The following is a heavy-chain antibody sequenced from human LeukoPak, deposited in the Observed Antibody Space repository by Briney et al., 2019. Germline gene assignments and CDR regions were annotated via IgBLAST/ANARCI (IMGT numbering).Heavy chain of an antibody. J-gene: IGHJ3*02. D-gene: IGHD3-22*01. CDR2: IYYSGST. CDR1: GGSISSSSYS. CDR3: ASLSPYYDKLEDAFDI. V-gene: IGHV4-39*01. Sequence: PSETLSLTCTVSGGSISSSSYSWGWIRQPPGKGLEWIGSIYYSGSTYYNPSLKSRVTISVDTSKNQFSLKLSSVTAADTAVYYCASLSPYYDKLEDAFDIWGQGTMVTVSS.